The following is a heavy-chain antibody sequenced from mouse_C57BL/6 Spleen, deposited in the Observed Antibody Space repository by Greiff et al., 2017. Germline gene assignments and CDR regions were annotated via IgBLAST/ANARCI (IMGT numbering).Heavy chain of an antibody. Sequence: QVQLKQSGPELVKPGASVKISCKASGYAFSSSWMNWVKQRPGKGLEWIGRIYPGDGDTNYNGKFKGKATLTADKYSSTAYMQLSSLTSEDAAVYFCARYDYGEGYDYWGQGTTLTVSS. D-gene: IGHD2-4*01. CDR1: GYAFSSSW. V-gene: IGHV1-82*01. CDR3: ARYDYGEGYDY. J-gene: IGHJ2*01. CDR2: IYPGDGDT.